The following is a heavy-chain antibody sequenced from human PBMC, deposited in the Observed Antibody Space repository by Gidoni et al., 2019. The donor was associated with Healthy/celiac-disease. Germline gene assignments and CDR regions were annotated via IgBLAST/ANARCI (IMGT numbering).Heavy chain of an antibody. V-gene: IGHV1-69*01. D-gene: IGHD2-2*01. CDR3: ARDQNMLLVVVPADMRGPSGFDY. CDR2: PIFGTA. Sequence: PIFGTANYAQKFQGRVTITADESTSTAYMELSSLRSEDTAVYYCARDQNMLLVVVPADMRGPSGFDYWGQGTLVTVSS. J-gene: IGHJ4*02.